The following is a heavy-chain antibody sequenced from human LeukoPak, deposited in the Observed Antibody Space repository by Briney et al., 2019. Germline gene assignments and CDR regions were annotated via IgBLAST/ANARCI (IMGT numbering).Heavy chain of an antibody. CDR2: IIPIFGTA. CDR3: ARDHYNESWFKY. V-gene: IGHV1-69*13. CDR1: GGTFSSYA. J-gene: IGHJ4*02. Sequence: GASVKVSCKASGGTFSSYAISWVRQAPGQGLEWMGGIIPIFGTANYAQKFQGRVTITADESTSTAYMELSSLRSEDTAVYYCARDHYNESWFKYWGQGTLVTVSS. D-gene: IGHD1-26*01.